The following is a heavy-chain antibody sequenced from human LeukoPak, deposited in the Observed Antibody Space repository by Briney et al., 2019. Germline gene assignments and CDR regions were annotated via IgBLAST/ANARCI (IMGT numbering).Heavy chain of an antibody. CDR3: ARARSFIAAAGGFDY. Sequence: SVKVSCKASGYTFTSYGISWVRQAPGQGLEWMGRIIPILGIANYAQKFQGRVTITADKSTSTAYMELSSLRSEDTAVYYCARARSFIAAAGGFDYWGQGTLVTVSS. J-gene: IGHJ4*02. CDR1: GYTFTSYG. D-gene: IGHD6-13*01. V-gene: IGHV1-69*04. CDR2: IIPILGIA.